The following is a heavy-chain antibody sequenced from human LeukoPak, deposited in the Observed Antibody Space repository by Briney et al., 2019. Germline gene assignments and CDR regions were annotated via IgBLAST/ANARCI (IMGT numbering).Heavy chain of an antibody. Sequence: SETLSLTCTVSGGSISSYYLSWVRQPAGKGLEWIWRIYTSGSTNYNPSLKSRVTMSVDTSKNQFSLKLSSVTAADTAVYYCARDGDCSSTSCRNWFDPWGQGTLVTVSS. J-gene: IGHJ5*02. V-gene: IGHV4-4*07. D-gene: IGHD2-2*01. CDR3: ARDGDCSSTSCRNWFDP. CDR1: GGSISSYY. CDR2: IYTSGST.